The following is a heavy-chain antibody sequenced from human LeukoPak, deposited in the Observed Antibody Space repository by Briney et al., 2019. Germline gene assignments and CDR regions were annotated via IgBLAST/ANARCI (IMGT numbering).Heavy chain of an antibody. J-gene: IGHJ4*02. D-gene: IGHD2-2*02. CDR1: GYTFTSYA. CDR2: INTNTGNP. Sequence: ASAKVSCKASGYTFTSYAMNWVRQAPGQGLEWMGWINTNTGNPTYAQGFTGRFVFSLDTSVSTAYLQISSLKAEDTAVYYCARGVMRYCSSTSCYMRYWGQGTLVTVSS. CDR3: ARGVMRYCSSTSCYMRY. V-gene: IGHV7-4-1*02.